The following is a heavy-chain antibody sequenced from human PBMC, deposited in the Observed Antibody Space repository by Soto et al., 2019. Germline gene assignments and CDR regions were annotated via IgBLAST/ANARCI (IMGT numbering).Heavy chain of an antibody. J-gene: IGHJ5*02. CDR2: ISAYNGNT. D-gene: IGHD4-17*01. CDR3: ATTTVTYNWFDP. CDR1: GYTFTSYG. V-gene: IGHV1-18*01. Sequence: GASVKVSCKSSGYTFTSYGIIWVRQAPGQGLEWMGWISAYNGNTNYAQKLQGRVTMTTDTSTSTAYMELSSLRSEDTAVYYCATTTVTYNWFDPWGQGTLVTVSS.